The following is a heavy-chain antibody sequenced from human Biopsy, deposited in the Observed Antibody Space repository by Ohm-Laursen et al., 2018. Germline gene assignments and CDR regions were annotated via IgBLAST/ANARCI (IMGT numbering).Heavy chain of an antibody. CDR2: IDSDGSTT. CDR1: AFNFSSYW. CDR3: ASGPRGFRH. Sequence: SLRLSCAASAFNFSSYWMHWVRQVPGKGPAWVSRIDSDGSTTRYADAVQGRFRISRGNAKDTLYLQMNSLRADDTAVYYCASGPRGFRHWGRGTLVTVSS. V-gene: IGHV3-74*01. J-gene: IGHJ4*02. D-gene: IGHD3/OR15-3a*01.